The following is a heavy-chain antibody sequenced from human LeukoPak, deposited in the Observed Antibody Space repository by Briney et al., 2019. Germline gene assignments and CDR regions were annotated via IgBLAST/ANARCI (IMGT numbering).Heavy chain of an antibody. Sequence: GGSLRLSCAASRFAFGYYAMSWVRQAPGKGLEWVGRIKSKTDGGTTDYAAPVKGRFTISRDDSKNTLYLQMNSLKTEDTAVYYCTREYPYFDYWGQGTLVTVSS. CDR1: RFAFGYYA. CDR2: IKSKTDGGTT. CDR3: TREYPYFDY. D-gene: IGHD2-2*02. V-gene: IGHV3-15*01. J-gene: IGHJ4*02.